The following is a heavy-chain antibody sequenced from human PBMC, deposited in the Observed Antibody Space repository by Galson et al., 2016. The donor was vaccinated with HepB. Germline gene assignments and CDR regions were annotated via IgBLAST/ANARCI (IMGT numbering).Heavy chain of an antibody. D-gene: IGHD3-9*01. CDR2: ISYDGSNK. Sequence: SLRLSCAASGFTFSSYGMHWVRQAPGKGLEWVAVISYDGSNKYYADSVKGRFTISRDNSKNTLYLQMNSLRAEDTAVYYCAKERITIFLPKHGYGMDVWGRGTTVTVSS. V-gene: IGHV3-30*18. J-gene: IGHJ6*02. CDR3: AKERITIFLPKHGYGMDV. CDR1: GFTFSSYG.